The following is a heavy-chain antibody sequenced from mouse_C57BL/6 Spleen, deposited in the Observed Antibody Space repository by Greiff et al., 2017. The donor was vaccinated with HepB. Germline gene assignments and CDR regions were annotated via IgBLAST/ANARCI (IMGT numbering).Heavy chain of an antibody. Sequence: EVKLQESGPGLVKPSQSLSLTCSVTGYSITSGYYWNWIRQFPGNKLEWMGYISYDGSNNYNPSLKNRISITRDTSKNQFFLKLNSVTTEDTATYYCARIDYGSSILFDYWGQGTTLTVSS. CDR2: ISYDGSN. CDR1: GYSITSGYY. J-gene: IGHJ2*01. CDR3: ARIDYGSSILFDY. V-gene: IGHV3-6*01. D-gene: IGHD1-1*01.